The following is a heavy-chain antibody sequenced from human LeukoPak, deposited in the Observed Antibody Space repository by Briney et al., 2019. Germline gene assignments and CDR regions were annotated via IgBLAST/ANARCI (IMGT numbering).Heavy chain of an antibody. CDR1: GGSISSGSYY. CDR2: VYTSGST. V-gene: IGHV4-61*02. Sequence: SETLSLTCTVSGGSISSGSYYWSWVRQPAGKGLEWIGRVYTSGSTNYNPSLKSRVTISVDTSKNQFSLKLRSVTAADTAVYYCAREFDYWGQGTLVTVSS. CDR3: AREFDY. J-gene: IGHJ4*02.